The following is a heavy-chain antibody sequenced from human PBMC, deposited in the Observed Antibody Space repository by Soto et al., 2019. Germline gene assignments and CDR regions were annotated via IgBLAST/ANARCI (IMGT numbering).Heavy chain of an antibody. CDR3: TRRASSSFYHLDF. CDR2: IDPSDSYV. CDR1: GNSFTAYL. J-gene: IGHJ4*02. Sequence: LGESLKISCHASGNSFTAYLNTWVRQMPGKGLEWMATIDPSDSYVDYSPSFRGHVTFSVDRSITTVYLQWNSLKASDSAMYFCTRRASSSFYHLDFWGQGALVTVYS. D-gene: IGHD2-2*01. V-gene: IGHV5-10-1*01.